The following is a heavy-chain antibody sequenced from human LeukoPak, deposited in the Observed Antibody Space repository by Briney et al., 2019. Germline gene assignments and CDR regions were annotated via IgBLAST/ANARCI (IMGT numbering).Heavy chain of an antibody. Sequence: ASVKVSCKTSGYTFPSYGLSWVRQAPGQGLEWMGWISASHGNTDYSHKLQGRVTMTIDSFTSTAYLELRSLRSDDTAVYYCARGRLGTWFGELKAWGQGTLVTVSS. D-gene: IGHD3-10*01. CDR1: GYTFPSYG. V-gene: IGHV1-18*01. J-gene: IGHJ5*02. CDR2: ISASHGNT. CDR3: ARGRLGTWFGELKA.